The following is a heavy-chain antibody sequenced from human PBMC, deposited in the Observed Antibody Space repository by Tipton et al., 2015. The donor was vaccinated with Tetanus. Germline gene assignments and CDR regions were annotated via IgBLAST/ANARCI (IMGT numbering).Heavy chain of an antibody. Sequence: SSSSYYWGWVRQAPGKGLEWVANIKQDGSEKYYVDSVKGRFTISRDNAKNSLYLQMNSLRAEDTAVYYCARDRDYVWGSYRFDYWGQGTLVTVSS. CDR2: IKQDGSEK. V-gene: IGHV3-7*01. CDR3: ARDRDYVWGSYRFDY. J-gene: IGHJ4*02. CDR1: SSSSYY. D-gene: IGHD3-16*01.